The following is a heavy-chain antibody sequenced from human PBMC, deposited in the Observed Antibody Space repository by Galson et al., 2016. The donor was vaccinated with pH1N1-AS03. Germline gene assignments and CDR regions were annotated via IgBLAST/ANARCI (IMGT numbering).Heavy chain of an antibody. V-gene: IGHV4-61*01. CDR2: IYYTEST. J-gene: IGHJ4*02. CDR3: ARERYTSGNGRYLFDY. Sequence: ETLSLSCTVSGGSVTSDTYYWTWIRQPPGKGLEWIGYIYYTESTNYNPSLKSRVTISIDTSKNRFSLKLSSVSAADTAVYYCARERYTSGNGRYLFDYWGQGILVTVSS. CDR1: GGSVTSDTYY. D-gene: IGHD1-26*01.